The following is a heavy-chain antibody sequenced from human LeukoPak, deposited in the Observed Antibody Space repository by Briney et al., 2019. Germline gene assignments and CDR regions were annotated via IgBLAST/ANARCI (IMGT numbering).Heavy chain of an antibody. J-gene: IGHJ4*02. V-gene: IGHV4-59*01. CDR3: ARVRDRSGYYGVFDY. D-gene: IGHD3-22*01. CDR2: IHYSGST. Sequence: PSETLSLTCTVSGGSISSYYWSWLRQPPGKGLEWIGYIHYSGSTNYNPSLKSRITISVDTPKNQFSLKLSSVTAADTAVYYCARVRDRSGYYGVFDYWGQGTLVAVSS. CDR1: GGSISSYY.